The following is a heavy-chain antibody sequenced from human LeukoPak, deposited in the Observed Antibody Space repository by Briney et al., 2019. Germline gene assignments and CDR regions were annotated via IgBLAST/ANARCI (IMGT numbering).Heavy chain of an antibody. J-gene: IGHJ4*02. Sequence: PSETLSLTCTVSGGSISSYYWSWIRQPPGKGLEWIGYIYYSGSTNYNPSLKSRVTISVDTSKNQFSLKLSSVTAADTAVYYCAVTISSGWSFDYWGQGTLVTVSS. D-gene: IGHD6-19*01. CDR1: GGSISSYY. V-gene: IGHV4-59*08. CDR2: IYYSGST. CDR3: AVTISSGWSFDY.